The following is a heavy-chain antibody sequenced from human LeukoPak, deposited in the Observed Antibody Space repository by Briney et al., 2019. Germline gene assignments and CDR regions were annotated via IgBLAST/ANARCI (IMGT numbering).Heavy chain of an antibody. D-gene: IGHD2-2*01. J-gene: IGHJ4*02. CDR2: IYYSGST. CDR3: ARVPYYYFDY. V-gene: IGHV4-39*07. Sequence: SETLSLTCTVSGGSISSSSYYWGWIRQPPGKGLEWIGSIYYSGSTYYNPSLKSRVTISVDTSKNQFSLKLSSVTAADTAAYYCARVPYYYFDYWGQGTLVTVSS. CDR1: GGSISSSSYY.